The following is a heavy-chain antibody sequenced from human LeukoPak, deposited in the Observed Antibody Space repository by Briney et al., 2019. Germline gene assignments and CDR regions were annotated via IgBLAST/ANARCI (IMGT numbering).Heavy chain of an antibody. CDR1: GGSISSGSYY. Sequence: SETLSLTCTVSGGSISSGSYYWGWIRQPPGKGLEWIGSIYHSGSTYYNPSLKSRVTISVDTSKNQFSLKLSSVTAADTAVYYCARGASNSFDPWGQGTLVTVSS. V-gene: IGHV4-39*07. J-gene: IGHJ5*02. CDR2: IYHSGST. CDR3: ARGASNSFDP.